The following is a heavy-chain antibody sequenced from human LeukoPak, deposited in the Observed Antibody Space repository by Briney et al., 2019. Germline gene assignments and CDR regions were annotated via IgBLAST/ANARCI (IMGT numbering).Heavy chain of an antibody. CDR1: GYTFTGYY. V-gene: IGHV1-2*02. J-gene: IGHJ5*02. CDR2: INPNSGGT. D-gene: IGHD4-17*01. Sequence: ASVKVSCKASGYTFTGYYMHWVRQAPGQGLEWMGWINPNSGGTNYAQKFQGRVTMTRDTSISTAYMELSRLRSDDTAVYYCARDYGDYRGGNWFDPWGQGTLVTVSS. CDR3: ARDYGDYRGGNWFDP.